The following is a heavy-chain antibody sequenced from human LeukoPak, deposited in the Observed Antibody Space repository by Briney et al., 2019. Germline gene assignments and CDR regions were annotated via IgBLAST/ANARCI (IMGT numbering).Heavy chain of an antibody. V-gene: IGHV4-4*07. CDR3: AREVTNYYDSSGYKLFDY. D-gene: IGHD3-22*01. CDR2: IYTSGSN. J-gene: IGHJ4*02. CDR1: GGSISSYY. Sequence: SETLCLTCTVSGGSISSYYWSCIRQPAGKGLEWIGRIYTSGSNNYNPSLKSRVTMSVDTSKNQFSLKLSSVTAADTAVYYCAREVTNYYDSSGYKLFDYWGQGTLVTVSS.